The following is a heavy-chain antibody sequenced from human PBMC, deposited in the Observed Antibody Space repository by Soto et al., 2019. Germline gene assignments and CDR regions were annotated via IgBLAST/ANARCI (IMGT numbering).Heavy chain of an antibody. J-gene: IGHJ4*02. Sequence: SETLSLTCTVSGGSISSGGYYWSWICQHPGKGLEWIGYIYYSGSTYYNPSLKSRVTISVDTSKNQFSLKLSSVTAADTAVYYCARDPGYSGGWSRARNPYYFDYWGQGTLVTVSS. CDR3: ARDPGYSGGWSRARNPYYFDY. V-gene: IGHV4-31*03. CDR1: GGSISSGGYY. CDR2: IYYSGST. D-gene: IGHD6-19*01.